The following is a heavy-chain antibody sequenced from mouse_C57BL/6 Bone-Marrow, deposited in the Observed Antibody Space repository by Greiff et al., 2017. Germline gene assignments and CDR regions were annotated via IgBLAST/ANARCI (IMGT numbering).Heavy chain of an antibody. V-gene: IGHV1-74*01. CDR3: AISFITTVVATYYYAMDY. D-gene: IGHD1-1*01. J-gene: IGHJ4*01. Sequence: QVQLQQPGAELVKPGASVKVSCKASGYTFTSYWMHWVKQRPGQGLEWIGRIHPSDSATNYNQQFKGKATLTVDKSSSTAYMQLSSLTSEDSAVYYCAISFITTVVATYYYAMDYWGQGTSVTVSS. CDR2: IHPSDSAT. CDR1: GYTFTSYW.